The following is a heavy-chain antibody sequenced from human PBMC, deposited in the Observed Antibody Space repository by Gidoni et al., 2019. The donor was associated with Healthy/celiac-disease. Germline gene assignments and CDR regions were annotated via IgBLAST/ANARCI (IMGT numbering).Heavy chain of an antibody. CDR3: ASGWGSLSCFYYYMDF. D-gene: IGHD7-27*01. CDR1: RGSFSGYY. Sequence: QVQLQQWAAGLLKPSETLSLTCAVYRGSFSGYYWSWIRQPPGKGLEWVGEINHSGSTNYNPSLKSRVTISVDTSKNHFSLKLSSVTAADTAVYYCASGWGSLSCFYYYMDFWGKGTTVTVSS. J-gene: IGHJ6*03. CDR2: INHSGST. V-gene: IGHV4-34*01.